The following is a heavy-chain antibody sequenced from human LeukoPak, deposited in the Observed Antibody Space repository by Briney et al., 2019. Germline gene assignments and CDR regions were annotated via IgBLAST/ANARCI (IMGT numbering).Heavy chain of an antibody. D-gene: IGHD1-26*01. CDR3: ARLVGDYFDY. CDR2: IHHEGNT. J-gene: IGHJ4*02. V-gene: IGHV4-31*03. Sequence: SQTLSLTCTVSGGSISSGGYCSGCIRQHPREGPEWIEYIHHEGNTYYNLSLRSRVSISVDTSMNHFSLNLPSETAADTAIYLCARLVGDYFDYWGQGTRVTVSS. CDR1: GGSISSGGYC.